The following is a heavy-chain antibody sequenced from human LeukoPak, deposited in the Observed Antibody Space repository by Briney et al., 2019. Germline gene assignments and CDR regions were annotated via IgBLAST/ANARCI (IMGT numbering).Heavy chain of an antibody. CDR3: ARGPYSSSYYFDY. Sequence: PGGSLRLSCAASGFTLSSYEMNWVRQAPGKGLEWVSSISSSSSYIYYADSVKGRFTISRDNAKNSLYLQMNSLRAEDTAVYYCARGPYSSSYYFDYWGQGTLVTVSS. D-gene: IGHD6-6*01. V-gene: IGHV3-21*01. CDR1: GFTLSSYE. J-gene: IGHJ4*02. CDR2: ISSSSSYI.